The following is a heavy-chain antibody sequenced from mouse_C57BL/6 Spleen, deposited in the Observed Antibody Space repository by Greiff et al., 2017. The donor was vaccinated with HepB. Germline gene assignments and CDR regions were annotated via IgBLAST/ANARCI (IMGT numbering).Heavy chain of an antibody. D-gene: IGHD2-5*01. Sequence: VQLQQSGAELVRPGASVTLSCKASGYTFTAYEMHWVKQTPVHGLEWIGAIDPETGGTAYNQKFKGKAILTADKSSSTAYMELRSLTSEDSAVYYCTRPVRNSNWYFDVWGTGTTVTVSS. CDR2: IDPETGGT. CDR1: GYTFTAYE. J-gene: IGHJ1*03. CDR3: TRPVRNSNWYFDV. V-gene: IGHV1-15*01.